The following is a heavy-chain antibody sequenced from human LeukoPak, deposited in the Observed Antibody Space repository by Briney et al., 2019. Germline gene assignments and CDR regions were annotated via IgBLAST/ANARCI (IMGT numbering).Heavy chain of an antibody. V-gene: IGHV3-21*01. CDR1: GFTFSSCS. CDR2: ISSSSSYI. CDR3: ARDIRAHYYYGMDV. J-gene: IGHJ6*02. Sequence: PGGSLRLSCAASGFTFSSCSMNWVRQAPGKGLEWVSSISSSSSYIYYADSVKGRFTISRDNAKNSLYLQMNSLRAEDTAVYYCARDIRAHYYYGMDVWGQGTTVTVSS.